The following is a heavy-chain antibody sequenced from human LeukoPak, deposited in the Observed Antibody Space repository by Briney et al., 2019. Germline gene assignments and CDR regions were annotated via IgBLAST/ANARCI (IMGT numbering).Heavy chain of an antibody. CDR1: GFTFSSYA. D-gene: IGHD6-19*01. CDR3: ARDSWRGSLPVSIAVPGY. Sequence: GGSLRLSCAASGFTFSSYAMSWVRQAPGKGLVWVSRINSDGSSTSYADSVKGRFTISRDNAKNTLYLQMNSLRAEDTAVYYCARDSWRGSLPVSIAVPGYWGQGTLVTVSS. J-gene: IGHJ4*02. CDR2: INSDGSST. V-gene: IGHV3-74*01.